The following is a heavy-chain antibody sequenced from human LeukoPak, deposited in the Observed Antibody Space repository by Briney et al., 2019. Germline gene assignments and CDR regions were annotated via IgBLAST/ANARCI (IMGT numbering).Heavy chain of an antibody. V-gene: IGHV4-30-4*08. J-gene: IGHJ6*03. D-gene: IGHD2-2*01. CDR1: GCSISSGDYY. CDR2: IYYSGST. Sequence: SQTLSLTCTVSGCSISSGDYYWSWMRQPPGNGLEGIGYIYYSGSTYYNPSLKSRVTISVDTYKNQFSLKLSSVTAADTAVYYCARVAIVVVPAALDIDYYYYMDVWGKGTTVTVSS. CDR3: ARVAIVVVPAALDIDYYYYMDV.